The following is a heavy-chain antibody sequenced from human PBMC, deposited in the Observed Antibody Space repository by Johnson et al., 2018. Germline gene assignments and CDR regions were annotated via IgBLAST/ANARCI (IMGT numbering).Heavy chain of an antibody. CDR3: ARDGPGSGRAPYYYYMDV. D-gene: IGHD6-19*01. CDR2: INAGNGNT. V-gene: IGHV1-3*01. J-gene: IGHJ6*03. CDR1: GYTFTSYA. Sequence: VQLVESGAEVKKPGASVKVSCKASGYTFTSYAMHWVRQAPGQRLEWMGWINAGNGNTKYSQKFQGRVTITRDRPASTASMELSSLRSEDTAVYYCARDGPGSGRAPYYYYMDVWAKGTTVTVSS.